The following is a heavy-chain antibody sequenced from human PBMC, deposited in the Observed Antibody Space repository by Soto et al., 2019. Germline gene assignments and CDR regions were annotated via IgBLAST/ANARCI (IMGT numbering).Heavy chain of an antibody. V-gene: IGHV3-23*01. D-gene: IGHD6-13*01. J-gene: IGHJ6*02. CDR3: AKDGAGGAAVGQPYGLDV. CDR1: GFTFSSYA. CDR2: ISGSGGST. Sequence: GSLRLSCAASGFTFSSYAMNWVRQAPGKGLEWVSAISGSGGSTYYADSVKGRFTISRDNSKNTLYLQMNSLRAEDTAVYYCAKDGAGGAAVGQPYGLDVWGQGTTVTVSS.